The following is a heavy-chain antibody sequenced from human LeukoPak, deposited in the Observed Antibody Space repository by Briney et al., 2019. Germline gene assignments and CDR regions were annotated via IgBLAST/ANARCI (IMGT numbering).Heavy chain of an antibody. J-gene: IGHJ4*02. D-gene: IGHD4-11*01. V-gene: IGHV3-30*02. CDR1: GFTFSIFG. CDR2: IRYDGTNK. CDR3: AKDRVTTVTTGLDY. Sequence: GGSLRLSCTASGFTFSIFGMHWVRQAPGKGLEWVAFIRYDGTNKYYADSVKGRFTISRDNSKNTLYLQMNSLRAEDTAVYYCAKDRVTTVTTGLDYWGQGTLVTVSS.